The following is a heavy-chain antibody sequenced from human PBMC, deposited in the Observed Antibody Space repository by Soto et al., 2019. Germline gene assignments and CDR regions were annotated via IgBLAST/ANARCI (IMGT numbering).Heavy chain of an antibody. J-gene: IGHJ6*02. V-gene: IGHV1-8*01. CDR1: GYTFTSYD. D-gene: IGHD3-22*01. Sequence: ASLEVYCKASGYTFTSYDINWVRQATGQGLEWMGWMNPNSGNTGYAQKFQGRVTMTRNTSISTAYMELSSLRSEDTAVYYCARGHYDSSGYYYYYYGMDVWGQGTTVTVSS. CDR3: ARGHYDSSGYYYYYYGMDV. CDR2: MNPNSGNT.